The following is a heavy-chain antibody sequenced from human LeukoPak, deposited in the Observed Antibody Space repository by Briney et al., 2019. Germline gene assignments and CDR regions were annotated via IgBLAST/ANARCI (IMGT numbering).Heavy chain of an antibody. CDR1: GFTFSSYW. Sequence: PGGSLRLSCAASGFTFSSYWMTWVRQAPGKGLECVTGINWNGGSTGYADSVKGRFTISRDNAKNSLYLQMNSLRAEDTALYYCASSPGERASRWGQGTLVTVSP. CDR2: INWNGGST. V-gene: IGHV3-20*04. J-gene: IGHJ4*02. D-gene: IGHD2-21*01. CDR3: ASSPGERASR.